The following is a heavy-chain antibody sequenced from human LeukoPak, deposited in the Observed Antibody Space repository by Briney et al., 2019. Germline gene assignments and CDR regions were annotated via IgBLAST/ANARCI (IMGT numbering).Heavy chain of an antibody. CDR2: MNPISGNT. D-gene: IGHD2-15*01. Sequence: ASVKVSCKASGYTFTSYDISWVRQATGQGLEWMGWMNPISGNTGYAQKIQGRVTMTRSTSISTAYMELSSLRSEDTAVYYCARPYCSGGDCLRYFDLWGRGTLITVSS. V-gene: IGHV1-8*01. J-gene: IGHJ2*01. CDR1: GYTFTSYD. CDR3: ARPYCSGGDCLRYFDL.